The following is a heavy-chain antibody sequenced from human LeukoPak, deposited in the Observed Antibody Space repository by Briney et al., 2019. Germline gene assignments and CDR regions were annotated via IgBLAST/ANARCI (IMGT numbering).Heavy chain of an antibody. CDR2: IYHSGST. Sequence: SETLSLTCAVSGGSISSSSGNCWTWVRQPPGKGLEWIGEIYHSGSTNYNPSLKSRVTMLLDKSKNQFSLKLSSVTAADTAVYYCAKGRVSGGLYYFDYWGQGTLVTVSS. CDR3: AKGRVSGGLYYFDY. D-gene: IGHD2-15*01. V-gene: IGHV4-4*02. CDR1: GGSISSSSGNC. J-gene: IGHJ4*02.